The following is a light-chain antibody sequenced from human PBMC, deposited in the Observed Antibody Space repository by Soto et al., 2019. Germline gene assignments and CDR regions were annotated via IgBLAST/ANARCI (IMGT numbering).Light chain of an antibody. Sequence: DIQMTQSPSSVSASVGDRVTITCRASEDISSWLAWYQQKPGEAPKLLIYGASNLQSGVPSRFSGSGAGTEFTLTSSSLQPEDFATYDCQQANDFPHAFGGGTNVEIK. CDR2: GAS. CDR1: EDISSW. J-gene: IGKJ4*01. CDR3: QQANDFPHA. V-gene: IGKV1-12*01.